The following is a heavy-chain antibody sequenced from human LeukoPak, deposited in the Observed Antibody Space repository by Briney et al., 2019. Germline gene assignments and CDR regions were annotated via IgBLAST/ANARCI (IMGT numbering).Heavy chain of an antibody. CDR2: IYYTGST. Sequence: PSETLSLTCTVSGGSISSYYWSWIRQPPGKGLEWIGYIYYTGSTTYNPSLKSRLNISVDTSKNQFSLNLSSVTAADTAVYYCARHAPGYYDYWGQGTLVTVSS. J-gene: IGHJ4*02. V-gene: IGHV4-59*08. CDR3: ARHAPGYYDY. CDR1: GGSISSYY.